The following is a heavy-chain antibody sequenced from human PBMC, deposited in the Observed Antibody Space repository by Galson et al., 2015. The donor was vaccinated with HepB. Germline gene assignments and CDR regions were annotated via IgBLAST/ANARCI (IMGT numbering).Heavy chain of an antibody. J-gene: IGHJ6*03. CDR1: GFTFSSHA. V-gene: IGHV3-23*01. Sequence: SLRVSCAASGFTFSSHAMSWVRQAPGKGLEWVSGISGSGDTTYYAGSVEGRFTISRDNSKNTLYMQINSLTAEDTAVYYCAKRISITFFGPGKNYMDVWGKGTTVTVSS. CDR2: ISGSGDTT. D-gene: IGHD3-3*01. CDR3: AKRISITFFGPGKNYMDV.